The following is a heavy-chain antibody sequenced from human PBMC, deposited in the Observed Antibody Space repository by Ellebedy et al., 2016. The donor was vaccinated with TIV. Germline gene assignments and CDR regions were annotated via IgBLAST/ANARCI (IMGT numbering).Heavy chain of an antibody. CDR3: VRERMPMAT. V-gene: IGHV3-66*01. D-gene: IGHD2-2*01. CDR1: GFSVSTNY. CDR2: IYSANNT. J-gene: IGHJ5*02. Sequence: PGGSLRLSCEASGFSVSTNYMTWVRQAPGKGLEWVSVIYSANNTHYAESVKGRFSISRDNFKNTLYLQMHGLRAENTALYYCVRERMPMATWGQGTLVTVSS.